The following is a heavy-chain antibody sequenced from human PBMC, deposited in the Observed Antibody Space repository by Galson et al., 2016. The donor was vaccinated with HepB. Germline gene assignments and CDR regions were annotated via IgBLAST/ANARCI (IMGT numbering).Heavy chain of an antibody. CDR2: ISYDGSNK. CDR3: AKERHYGSGSYYQPYYYYGMDV. D-gene: IGHD3-10*01. V-gene: IGHV3-30*18. J-gene: IGHJ6*02. CDR1: GFTFSSYG. Sequence: SLRLSCAASGFTFSSYGMHWVRQAPGKGLEWVAVISYDGSNKYYADSVKGRFTISRDNSKNTQYLQMNSLRAEDTAVYYCAKERHYGSGSYYQPYYYYGMDVWGQGTTVSGS.